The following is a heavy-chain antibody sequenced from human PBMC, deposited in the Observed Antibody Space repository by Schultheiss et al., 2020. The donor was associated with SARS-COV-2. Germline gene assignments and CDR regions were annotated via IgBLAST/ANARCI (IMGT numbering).Heavy chain of an antibody. Sequence: GGSLRLSCKASGYTFTSYGISWVRQAPGQGLEWMGWISAYNGNTNYAQKLQGRVTMTTDTSTSTAYMELRSLRSDDTAVYYCARDRGRWWIAARGGYFDYWGQGTLVTVSS. CDR2: ISAYNGNT. V-gene: IGHV1-18*01. D-gene: IGHD6-6*01. CDR3: ARDRGRWWIAARGGYFDY. CDR1: GYTFTSYG. J-gene: IGHJ4*02.